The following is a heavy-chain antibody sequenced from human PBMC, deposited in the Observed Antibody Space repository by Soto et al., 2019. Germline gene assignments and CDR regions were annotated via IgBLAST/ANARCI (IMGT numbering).Heavy chain of an antibody. V-gene: IGHV1-46*01. CDR1: GYTFTSCY. D-gene: IGHD3-22*01. CDR2: INPSGGST. CDR3: ARWRGGKSDYYDSSGYRYGMDV. J-gene: IGHJ6*02. Sequence: ASVKVSCKASGYTFTSCYMHWVRQAPGQGLEWMGIINPSGGSTSYAQKFRGRVTMTRDTSTSTVYMELSSLRSEDTAVYYCARWRGGKSDYYDSSGYRYGMDVWGQGTTVTVSS.